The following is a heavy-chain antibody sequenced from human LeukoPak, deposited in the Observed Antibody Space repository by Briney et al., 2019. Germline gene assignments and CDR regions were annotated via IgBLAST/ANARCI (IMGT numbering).Heavy chain of an antibody. V-gene: IGHV1-69*06. J-gene: IGHJ6*03. Sequence: SVKVSCKASGGTFSSYAISWVRQAPGQGLERMGGIIPIFGTANYAQKFQGRVTITADKSTSTAYMELSSLRSEDTAVYYCARGITSGPYYYYYMDVWAKGTTVTVSS. CDR3: ARGITSGPYYYYYMDV. D-gene: IGHD3-3*01. CDR1: GGTFSSYA. CDR2: IIPIFGTA.